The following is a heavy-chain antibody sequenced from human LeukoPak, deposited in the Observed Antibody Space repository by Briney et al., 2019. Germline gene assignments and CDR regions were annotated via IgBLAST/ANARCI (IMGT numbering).Heavy chain of an antibody. Sequence: SETLSLTCTVSGGSISNYYWNWIRQPPGKGLQWIGYIFYSGSTNYNPSLKSRVTISVDTSKNQFSLKLSSVTAADTAVYYCARDRSRDGYSRYNWFDPWGQGTLVTVSS. CDR1: GGSISNYY. D-gene: IGHD5-24*01. J-gene: IGHJ5*02. V-gene: IGHV4-59*01. CDR2: IFYSGST. CDR3: ARDRSRDGYSRYNWFDP.